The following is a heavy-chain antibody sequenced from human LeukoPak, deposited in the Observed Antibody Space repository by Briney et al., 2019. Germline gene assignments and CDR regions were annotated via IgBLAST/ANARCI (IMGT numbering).Heavy chain of an antibody. V-gene: IGHV3-30*18. J-gene: IGHJ4*02. CDR1: GFTFSSYW. CDR3: ANSHVDTAMVPDY. Sequence: GGSLRLSCAASGFTFSSYWMSWVRQAPGQGLEWVAVISYDGSNKYYADSVKGRFTISRDNSKNTLYLQMNSLRAEDTAVYYCANSHVDTAMVPDYWGQGTLVTVSS. D-gene: IGHD5-18*01. CDR2: ISYDGSNK.